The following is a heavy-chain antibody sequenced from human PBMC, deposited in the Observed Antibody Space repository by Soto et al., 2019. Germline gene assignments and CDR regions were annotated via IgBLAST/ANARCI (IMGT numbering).Heavy chain of an antibody. Sequence: SETLSLTCTVSGGSIDRSSYYWAWIRQPPGKGLEWIGSIYHSGSTYYNPSLKSRVTISVDTSKNQFSLKLSSVTAADTAVYYCASMHRKDYYGMDVWGQGTAVTVSS. CDR3: ASMHRKDYYGMDV. CDR1: GGSIDRSSYY. CDR2: IYHSGST. V-gene: IGHV4-39*07. J-gene: IGHJ6*02. D-gene: IGHD2-2*01.